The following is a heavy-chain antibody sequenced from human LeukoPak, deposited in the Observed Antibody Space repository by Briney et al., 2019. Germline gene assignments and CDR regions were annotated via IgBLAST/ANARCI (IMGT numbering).Heavy chain of an antibody. CDR2: IYYSGGT. V-gene: IGHV4-59*01. CDR1: GGSISSNY. CDR3: ARDKGDSSGYHHYYYGMDV. D-gene: IGHD3-22*01. Sequence: SETLSLTCTVSGGSISSNYWSWIRQPPGKGLEWIGYIYYSGGTNYNPSLKSRVSISVDTSKNQFSLKLRSVTAADTAVYCCARDKGDSSGYHHYYYGMDVWGQGTTVTVSS. J-gene: IGHJ6*02.